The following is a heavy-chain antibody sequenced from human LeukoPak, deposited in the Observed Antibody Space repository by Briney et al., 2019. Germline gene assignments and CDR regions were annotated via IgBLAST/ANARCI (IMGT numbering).Heavy chain of an antibody. CDR1: GYTFTSHY. CDR2: IDPSGGST. V-gene: IGHV1-46*01. CDR3: TSWAGAVKHGLWIGPFDY. D-gene: IGHD2-21*01. J-gene: IGHJ4*02. Sequence: ASVKVSCKASGYTFTSHYFHWVRQAPGQGLEWMGIIDPSGGSTNYAQKFQGRVAMTRDTSTSTVYMDLSSLRSEDTAVYYCTSWAGAVKHGLWIGPFDYWGQGALVTVSS.